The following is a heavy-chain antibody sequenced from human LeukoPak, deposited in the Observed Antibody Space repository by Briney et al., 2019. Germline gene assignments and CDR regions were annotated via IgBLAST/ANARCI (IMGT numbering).Heavy chain of an antibody. V-gene: IGHV3-30*02. CDR2: IRYDGSNK. CDR3: ARVGTSSLRDWFDP. D-gene: IGHD2-8*01. CDR1: GFTFSSYG. Sequence: GGSLRLSCAASGFTFSSYGMHWVRQAPGKGLEGVAFIRYDGSNKYYADSVKGRFTISRDNSKNTLYLQMNSLRAEDTAVYYCARVGTSSLRDWFDPWGQGTLVTVSS. J-gene: IGHJ5*02.